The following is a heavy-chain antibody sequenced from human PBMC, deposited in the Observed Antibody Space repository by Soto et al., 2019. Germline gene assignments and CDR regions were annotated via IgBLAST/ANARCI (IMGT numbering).Heavy chain of an antibody. D-gene: IGHD3-10*01. V-gene: IGHV4-34*01. J-gene: IGHJ4*02. CDR2: INHSGST. Sequence: PSETLSLTCTVSGDSIVRDSYYWNWIRQHPGKGLEWIGEINHSGSTNYNPSLKSRVTISVDTSKNQFSLKLSSVTAADTAVYYCARGAHLNDMVRGVIITGGVYYFDYWGQGTLVTVSS. CDR3: ARGAHLNDMVRGVIITGGVYYFDY. CDR1: GDSIVRDSYY.